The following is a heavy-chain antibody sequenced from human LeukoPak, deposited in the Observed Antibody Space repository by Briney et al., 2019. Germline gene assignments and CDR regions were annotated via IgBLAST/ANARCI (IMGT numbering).Heavy chain of an antibody. CDR2: INHNGST. D-gene: IGHD5-18*01. J-gene: IGHJ4*02. CDR3: ARGVTGQN. CDR1: RGPFSGYY. Sequence: PSETLSLTCAVYRGPFSGYYWSSIRQSPGKGLEWIGEINHNGSTHYNPSLKSRVSISLDPSKNQFSLKLRSVTAADTAVYYCARGVTGQNWGEGTLVTVSS. V-gene: IGHV4-34*01.